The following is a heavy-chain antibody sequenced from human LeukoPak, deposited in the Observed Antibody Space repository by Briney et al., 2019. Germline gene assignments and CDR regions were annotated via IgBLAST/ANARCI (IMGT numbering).Heavy chain of an antibody. CDR2: INPSDGAT. J-gene: IGHJ6*03. D-gene: IGHD3-16*01. V-gene: IGHV1-46*01. CDR1: GYTFTMYY. Sequence: ASVKVSCKASGYTFTMYYIHWVRQAPGQGLEWMGMINPSDGATTYAQRFQGRVTMTRDMSTTTVYMDLRSLRSEDTAVYFCARRQRGGRSGSLGVLFASYYTYYYMDVWGRGTTVTVSS. CDR3: ARRQRGGRSGSLGVLFASYYTYYYMDV.